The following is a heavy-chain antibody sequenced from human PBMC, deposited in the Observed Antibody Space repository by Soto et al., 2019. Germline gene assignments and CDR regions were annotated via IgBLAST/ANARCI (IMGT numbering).Heavy chain of an antibody. V-gene: IGHV3-21*01. J-gene: IGHJ6*02. Sequence: GGALRLSCAASGSTFSSYSMNWGRQAPGKGLEWVSSISSSSSYIYYADSVKGRFTISRDNAKNSLYLQMNSLRAEDTAVYYCARGGDRYYYYYGMDVWGQGTTVTVSS. D-gene: IGHD3-16*01. CDR3: ARGGDRYYYYYGMDV. CDR2: ISSSSSYI. CDR1: GSTFSSYS.